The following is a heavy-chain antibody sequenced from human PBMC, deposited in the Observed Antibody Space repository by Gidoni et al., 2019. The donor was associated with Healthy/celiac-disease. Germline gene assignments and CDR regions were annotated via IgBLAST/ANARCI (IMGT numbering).Heavy chain of an antibody. J-gene: IGHJ4*02. CDR2: IRSKANIYAT. Sequence: EVQLVEAGGGLVQPGGALQLYCSASGFTFSGSALNWVRPASGKGLEWVGRIRSKANIYATAYAASVKGRFTISRDDLKNTAYLQMNSLKTEDTAVYYCTRLISLENSSGYYSNDYWGQGTLVTVSS. V-gene: IGHV3-73*01. CDR1: GFTFSGSA. D-gene: IGHD3-22*01. CDR3: TRLISLENSSGYYSNDY.